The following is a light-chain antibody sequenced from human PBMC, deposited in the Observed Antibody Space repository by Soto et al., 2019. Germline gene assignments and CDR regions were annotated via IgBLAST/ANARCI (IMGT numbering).Light chain of an antibody. V-gene: IGKV3-15*01. J-gene: IGKJ4*01. CDR1: QSVSYN. CDR3: QQYKNWPPLT. CDR2: GAF. Sequence: EIVMTQSPATLSVSPGKRATLSCRASQSVSYNLAWYQQKPGQGPRLLIYGAFTRATGIPARFSGSGSGTEFTLTISSLQSEDFGVYYCQQYKNWPPLTFGGGTKVEIK.